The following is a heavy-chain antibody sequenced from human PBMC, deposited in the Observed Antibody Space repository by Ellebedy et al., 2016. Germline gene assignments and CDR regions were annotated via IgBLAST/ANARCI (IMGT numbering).Heavy chain of an antibody. CDR3: AKRGYNWNDSRGGAFDI. Sequence: GESLKISCAASGFTFSSYAMSWVRQAPGKGLEWVSAISGSGGSTYYADSVKGRFTISRDNSKNTLYLQMNSLRAEDTAVYYCAKRGYNWNDSRGGAFDIWGQGTMVTVSS. CDR1: GFTFSSYA. D-gene: IGHD1-20*01. CDR2: ISGSGGST. J-gene: IGHJ3*02. V-gene: IGHV3-23*01.